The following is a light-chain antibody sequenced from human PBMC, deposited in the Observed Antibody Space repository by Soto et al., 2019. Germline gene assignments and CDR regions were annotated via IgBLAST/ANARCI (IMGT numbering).Light chain of an antibody. CDR3: QSYDTSLSGSYV. V-gene: IGLV1-40*01. J-gene: IGLJ1*01. CDR2: ANS. CDR1: TSNIGAGYD. Sequence: QSVLTQPPSASGAPGQRVIVSCTGSTSNIGAGYDVHWYQQLPGTSPKLLIFANSNRPSGVPDRFSASRSGSSASLTITGLQAEDEADYYCQSYDTSLSGSYVFGSGTKVTVL.